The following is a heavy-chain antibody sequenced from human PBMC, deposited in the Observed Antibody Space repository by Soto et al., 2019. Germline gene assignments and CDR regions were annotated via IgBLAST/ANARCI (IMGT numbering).Heavy chain of an antibody. CDR1: GYTFTSCD. CDR2: MNPNSGNT. Sequence: ASVKVSCKASGYTFTSCDINWVRQATGQGLEWMGWMNPNSGNTGYAQKFQGRVTMTRNTSISTAYMELSSLRSEDTAVYYCARPYYDSSGYYLAFWGQGTLVTVSS. J-gene: IGHJ4*02. CDR3: ARPYYDSSGYYLAF. V-gene: IGHV1-8*01. D-gene: IGHD3-22*01.